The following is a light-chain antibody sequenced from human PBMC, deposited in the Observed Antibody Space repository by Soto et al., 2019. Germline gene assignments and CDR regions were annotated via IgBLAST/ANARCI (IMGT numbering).Light chain of an antibody. CDR1: QSVSRN. CDR3: QQYNNWWT. Sequence: ETVMTQSPATLSVSPGERATLSCRASQSVSRNLAWYQQKPGQAPRLLIYGASTRATGIPARFTGSGSGTEFTLTISSLQFDDSAVYYCQQYNNWWTFGQGTKVDIK. J-gene: IGKJ1*01. V-gene: IGKV3-15*01. CDR2: GAS.